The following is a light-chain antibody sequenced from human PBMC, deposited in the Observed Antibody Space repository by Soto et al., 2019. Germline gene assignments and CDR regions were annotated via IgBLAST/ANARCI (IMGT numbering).Light chain of an antibody. J-gene: IGLJ1*01. CDR2: ANN. Sequence: QSVLTQPPSVSGAPGQRVTISCTGSSSNIGAGYDVHWYQQFPGTAPKLLIYANNNRPSGVPDRFAASKSGTSASQAITGVQADDEADYYCQSYDTNRRGVFGTGTKLTVL. CDR1: SSNIGAGYD. CDR3: QSYDTNRRGV. V-gene: IGLV1-40*01.